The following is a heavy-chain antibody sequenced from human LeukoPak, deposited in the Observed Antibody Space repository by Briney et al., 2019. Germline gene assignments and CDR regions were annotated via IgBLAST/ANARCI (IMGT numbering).Heavy chain of an antibody. V-gene: IGHV4-39*07. CDR1: GGSISSSSYY. CDR3: ARGRWGSGSLDV. CDR2: INHSGST. J-gene: IGHJ6*04. D-gene: IGHD3-10*01. Sequence: PSETLSLTCTVSGGSISSSSYYWGWIRQPPGKGLEWIGEINHSGSTNYNPSLKSRVTISVDTSKNQFSLKLSSVTAADTAVYYCARGRWGSGSLDVWGKGTTVTISS.